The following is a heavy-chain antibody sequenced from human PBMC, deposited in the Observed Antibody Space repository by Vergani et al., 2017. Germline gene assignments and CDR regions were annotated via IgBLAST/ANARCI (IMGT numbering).Heavy chain of an antibody. CDR1: GFTFGDYA. CDR2: IRSKAYGGTT. V-gene: IGHV3-49*05. Sequence: EVQLVESGGGLVKPGRSLRLSCTASGFTFGDYAMSWFRQAPGKGLEWVGFIRSKAYGGTTEYAASVKGRFTISRDDSKSIAYLQMNSLKTEDTAVYYCTRFPLRRYSRSWQTAFDVWGQGTRVTVSS. CDR3: TRFPLRRYSRSWQTAFDV. D-gene: IGHD6-13*01. J-gene: IGHJ3*01.